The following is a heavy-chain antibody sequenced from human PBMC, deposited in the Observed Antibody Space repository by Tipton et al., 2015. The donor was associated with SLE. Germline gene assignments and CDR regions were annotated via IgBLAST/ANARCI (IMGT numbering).Heavy chain of an antibody. D-gene: IGHD2-15*01. J-gene: IGHJ3*02. CDR3: AREGVVRGTFDI. CDR2: INHSGST. Sequence: TLSLTCAVYGGSFSGYYWSWIRQPPGKGLEWIGEINHSGSTNYNPSLKSRVTISVDTSKKQFSLKLSSVTAADTAVYYCAREGVVRGTFDIWGQGTMVTVSS. V-gene: IGHV4-34*01. CDR1: GGSFSGYY.